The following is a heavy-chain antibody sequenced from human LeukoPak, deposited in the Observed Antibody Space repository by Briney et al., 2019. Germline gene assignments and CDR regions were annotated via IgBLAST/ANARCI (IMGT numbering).Heavy chain of an antibody. Sequence: ASVKVSCKASGYTFTDYYIHWVRQAPGQGLEWMGRISPDSGGTNYAQKFQGRVTMTGDTSISTAYMELSRLRSDDTAVYYCARSRRRSNDAFDIWGQGTMVTASS. CDR2: ISPDSGGT. CDR1: GYTFTDYY. V-gene: IGHV1-2*06. J-gene: IGHJ3*02. CDR3: ARSRRRSNDAFDI.